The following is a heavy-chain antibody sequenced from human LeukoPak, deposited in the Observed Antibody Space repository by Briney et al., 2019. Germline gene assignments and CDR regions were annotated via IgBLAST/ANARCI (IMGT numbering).Heavy chain of an antibody. J-gene: IGHJ1*01. CDR3: ARDVVGAPGPWGYFQH. D-gene: IGHD2-15*01. CDR1: GFTLNTYW. Sequence: GGSLRLSCAASGFTLNTYWIHWVRQTPQTGLEWVAGISGDGNFKRNADSVRGRLTIFTDNAKSTVSLQVSSLRAEDTAVYYCARDVVGAPGPWGYFQHWGQGTLVTVSS. CDR2: ISGDGNFK. V-gene: IGHV3-74*01.